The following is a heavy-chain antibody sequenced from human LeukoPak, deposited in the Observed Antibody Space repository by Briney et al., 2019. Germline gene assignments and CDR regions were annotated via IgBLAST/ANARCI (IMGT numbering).Heavy chain of an antibody. CDR1: GGTFSSYA. J-gene: IGHJ4*02. Sequence: SVKVSCKASGGTFSSYAISWVRQAPGQGLEWMGGIIPIFGTANYAQKFQGRVTITTDESTSTAYMELSSLRSEDTAVYYCARGKTYYYDSSGYYYSLALDYWGQGTLVTVSS. D-gene: IGHD3-22*01. CDR3: ARGKTYYYDSSGYYYSLALDY. CDR2: IIPIFGTA. V-gene: IGHV1-69*05.